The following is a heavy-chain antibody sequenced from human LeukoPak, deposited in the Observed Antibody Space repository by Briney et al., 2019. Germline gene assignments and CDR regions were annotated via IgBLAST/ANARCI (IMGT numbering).Heavy chain of an antibody. CDR3: ARDDDYDFWSGYYTGIVY. CDR2: ISAYNGNT. D-gene: IGHD3-3*01. J-gene: IGHJ4*02. V-gene: IGHV1-18*01. Sequence: GASVKVSCKASGYTFTRYGISWVRQAPGQGLEWMGWISAYNGNTNYAQKLQGRVTMTTDTSTSTAYMELRSLRSDDTAVYYCARDDDYDFWSGYYTGIVYWGQGTLVTVSS. CDR1: GYTFTRYG.